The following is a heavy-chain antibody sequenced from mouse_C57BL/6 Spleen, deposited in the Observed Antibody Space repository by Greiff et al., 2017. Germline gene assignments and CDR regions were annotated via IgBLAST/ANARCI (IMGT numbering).Heavy chain of an antibody. CDR2: ISGGGGNT. CDR3: ARHTPVAY. CDR1: GFTFSSYT. Sequence: EVHLVESGGGLVKPGGSLKLSCAASGFTFSSYTMSWVRQTPEKRLEWVATISGGGGNTYYPDSVKGRFTISRDNAKNTRYLQMSSLRSEDTALYYCARHTPVAYWGQGTLVTVSA. V-gene: IGHV5-9*01. J-gene: IGHJ3*01.